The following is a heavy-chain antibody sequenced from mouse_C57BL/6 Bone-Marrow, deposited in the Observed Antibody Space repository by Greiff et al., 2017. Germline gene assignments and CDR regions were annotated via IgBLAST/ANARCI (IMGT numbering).Heavy chain of an antibody. CDR3: ARHHYFDY. J-gene: IGHJ2*01. V-gene: IGHV14-3*01. CDR2: FDPANGNT. Sequence: VQLQQSVAELVRPGASVKLSCTASGFNFKTTYMHWVKKSPEHALECLKTFDPANGNTKYAPTFQGTAAITAGPSSYTTYLQLSSLTSEDTAIYYCARHHYFDYWGQGTTLTVSS. CDR1: GFNFKTTY.